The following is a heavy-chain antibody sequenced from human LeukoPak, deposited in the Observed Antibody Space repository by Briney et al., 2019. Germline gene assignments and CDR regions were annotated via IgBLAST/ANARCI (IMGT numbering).Heavy chain of an antibody. V-gene: IGHV3-9*01. CDR3: AKDNHYYDTSGSLDY. J-gene: IGHJ4*02. CDR2: ISWNGGTS. Sequence: GRSLRLSCAASGFTLDDYAMHWVRHAPGKGLEWFSGISWNGGTSPYADSVRGRFTISRDNAKNSLYLQMNSLRAEDTALYYCAKDNHYYDTSGSLDYWGQGTLVTVSS. CDR1: GFTLDDYA. D-gene: IGHD3-22*01.